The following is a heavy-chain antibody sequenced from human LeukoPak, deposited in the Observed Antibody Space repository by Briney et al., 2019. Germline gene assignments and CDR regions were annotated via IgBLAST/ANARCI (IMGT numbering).Heavy chain of an antibody. Sequence: SETLSLTCAVSGYSISSGYYWGWIRQPPGKGLEWIGSIYHSGSTYYNPSLKSRVTISVDASKNQFSLKLSSVTAADTAVYYCARTPYCSSASCSRFDPWGQGTLVTVSS. V-gene: IGHV4-38-2*01. CDR2: IYHSGST. CDR1: GYSISSGYY. CDR3: ARTPYCSSASCSRFDP. D-gene: IGHD2-2*01. J-gene: IGHJ5*02.